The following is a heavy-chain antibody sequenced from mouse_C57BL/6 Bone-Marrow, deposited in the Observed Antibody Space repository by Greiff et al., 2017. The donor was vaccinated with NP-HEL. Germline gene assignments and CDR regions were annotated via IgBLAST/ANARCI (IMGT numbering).Heavy chain of an antibody. J-gene: IGHJ4*01. CDR1: GYTFTSYG. D-gene: IGHD2-3*01. Sequence: VQLQESGAELARPGASVKLSCKASGYTFTSYGISWVKQRTGQGLEWIGEIYPRSGNTYYNEKFKGKATLTADKSSSTAYMELRSLTSEDSAVYFCARPYDGYHYAMDYWGQGTSVTVSS. CDR2: IYPRSGNT. V-gene: IGHV1-81*01. CDR3: ARPYDGYHYAMDY.